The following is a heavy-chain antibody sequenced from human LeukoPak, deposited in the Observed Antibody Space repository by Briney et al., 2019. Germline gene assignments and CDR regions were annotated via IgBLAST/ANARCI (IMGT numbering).Heavy chain of an antibody. CDR2: INTDGSIT. D-gene: IGHD3-10*01. CDR1: GFTLIRYW. CDR3: ARGRSITLLRGVAMSDGFDI. V-gene: IGHV3-74*03. J-gene: IGHJ3*02. Sequence: GGSLRLSCAGSGFTLIRYWMHWVRQAPGKGLVWVSSINTDGSITTYADFVKGRFTISRDNAKNLLFLQMNGLRAEDTALYYCARGRSITLLRGVAMSDGFDIWGQGAMVAVSS.